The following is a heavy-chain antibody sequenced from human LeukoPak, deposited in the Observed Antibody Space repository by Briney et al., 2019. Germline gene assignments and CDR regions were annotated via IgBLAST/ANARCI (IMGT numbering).Heavy chain of an antibody. Sequence: ASVKVSCKASGYTFTGNYMHWVRQAPGQGLEWMGWINPNSGGTNYAQKFQGRVTMTRDTSISTAYMELSRLRSDDTAVYYCARGSSVYEELDYWGQGTLVTVSS. CDR1: GYTFTGNY. CDR3: ARGSSVYEELDY. D-gene: IGHD2-8*01. V-gene: IGHV1-2*02. CDR2: INPNSGGT. J-gene: IGHJ4*02.